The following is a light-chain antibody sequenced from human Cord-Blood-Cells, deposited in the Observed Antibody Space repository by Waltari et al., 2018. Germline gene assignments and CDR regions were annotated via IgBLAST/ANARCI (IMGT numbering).Light chain of an antibody. V-gene: IGKV1-8*01. CDR3: QQYYSYLWT. J-gene: IGKJ1*01. CDR2: AAS. Sequence: AIRMTQSPSSLSASTGHRVTITCRASQGISSYLAWYQQKPGKAPKLLIYAASTLQSGVPSRFSGSGSGTDFTLTISCLQSEDFATYYCQQYYSYLWTFGQGTKVEIK. CDR1: QGISSY.